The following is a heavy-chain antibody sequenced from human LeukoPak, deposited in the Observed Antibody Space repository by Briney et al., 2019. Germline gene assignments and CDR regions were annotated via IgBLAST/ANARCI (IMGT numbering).Heavy chain of an antibody. V-gene: IGHV3-53*05. CDR2: IYSGGNT. Sequence: GGSLRLSCAASGFTVSNNYMSWVRQAPGKGLEWVSVIYSGGNTFYADSVKGRFTISRDNSKNTLYLQMNSLRSEDTAVYYCAREHDYGDSYYFDYWGQGTLVTVSS. J-gene: IGHJ4*02. CDR1: GFTVSNNY. D-gene: IGHD4-17*01. CDR3: AREHDYGDSYYFDY.